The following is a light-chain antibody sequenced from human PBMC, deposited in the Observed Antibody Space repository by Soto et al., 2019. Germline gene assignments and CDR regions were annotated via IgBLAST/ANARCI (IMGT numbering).Light chain of an antibody. CDR1: NSNIGSGS. V-gene: IGLV1-44*01. Sequence: QSVLTQPPSGSGTPGQRVTISCSGSNSNIGSGSVNWYQQLPGAAPKLLIYNNHQRPSGVPDRFSGSKSGTSASLAISGLQSEDEADYYCAAWDDSLNGHWLFGGGTKLTVL. CDR3: AAWDDSLNGHWL. J-gene: IGLJ3*02. CDR2: NNH.